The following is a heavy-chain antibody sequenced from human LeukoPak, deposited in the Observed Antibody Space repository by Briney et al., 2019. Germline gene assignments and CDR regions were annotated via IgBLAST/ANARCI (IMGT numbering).Heavy chain of an antibody. CDR2: IRSKANSYAT. D-gene: IGHD2-2*02. V-gene: IGHV3-73*01. J-gene: IGHJ5*02. Sequence: SGGSLRLSCAPSGLIFSVSAMHWVRQASGKGLEWVGRIRSKANSYATTYAASVKGRLTISRDDYKNTAYLQMNSLKTEDAAVYYCTRHDAYCSSTSCYKWFEPWGKGTLVTVSS. CDR3: TRHDAYCSSTSCYKWFEP. CDR1: GLIFSVSA.